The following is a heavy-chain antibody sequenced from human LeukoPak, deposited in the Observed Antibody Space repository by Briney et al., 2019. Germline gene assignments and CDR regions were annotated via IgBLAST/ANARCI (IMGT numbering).Heavy chain of an antibody. CDR3: ARDEYYYGSGSYIDY. D-gene: IGHD3-10*01. CDR1: GFTFSSYG. V-gene: IGHV3-33*01. Sequence: PGGSLRLSCAASGFTFSSYGMHWVRQAPGKGLEWVAVIWYDGSNKYYADSVKGRFTIPRDNSKNTLYLQMNSLRAEDTAVYYCARDEYYYGSGSYIDYWGQGTLVTVSS. CDR2: IWYDGSNK. J-gene: IGHJ4*02.